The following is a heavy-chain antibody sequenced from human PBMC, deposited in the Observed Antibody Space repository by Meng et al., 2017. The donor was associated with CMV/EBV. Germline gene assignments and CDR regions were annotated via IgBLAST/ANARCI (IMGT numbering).Heavy chain of an antibody. CDR1: GLSVSSSH. V-gene: IGHV3-53*01. CDR2: LYGGGST. CDR3: ARRYCSNNICYSGFDY. J-gene: IGHJ4*02. Sequence: GESLKISCAMSGLSVSSSHMSWVRQAPGKGLEWLSVLYGGGSTAYADSVKGRFTISRDDSKDTLFLQMGTLRAEDTAFYYCARRYCSNNICYSGFDYWGPGTLVTVSS. D-gene: IGHD2-2*01.